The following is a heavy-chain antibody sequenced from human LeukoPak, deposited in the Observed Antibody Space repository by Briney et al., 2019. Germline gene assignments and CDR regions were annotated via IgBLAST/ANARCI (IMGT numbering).Heavy chain of an antibody. CDR1: GDXVSGNRVA. D-gene: IGHD3-10*01. Sequence: SQTLSLTCAISGDXVSGNRVAWNWIRQSPSRGLEWLGRTYYRSKWYNDYAVSVKSRITINPDTSKNQSSLQLKFVTPEDTAVYYCARGGGLEDFDYWGRGTLVTVSS. CDR2: TYYRSKWYN. V-gene: IGHV6-1*01. CDR3: ARGGGLEDFDY. J-gene: IGHJ4*02.